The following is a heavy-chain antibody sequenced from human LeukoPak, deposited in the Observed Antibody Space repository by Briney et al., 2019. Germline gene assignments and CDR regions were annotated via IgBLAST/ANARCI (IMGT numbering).Heavy chain of an antibody. CDR1: GFTFSSYE. CDR3: ARDYSTVTTFFDY. CDR2: ISSSGSTI. J-gene: IGHJ4*02. D-gene: IGHD4-17*01. V-gene: IGHV3-48*03. Sequence: GGSLRLSCAASGFTFSSYEMNWVRQAPGKGLEWVSYISSSGSTIYYADSVKGRFTISRDNAKNSLYLQMNSLRAEDTAVYYCARDYSTVTTFFDYWGQGTLVTVSS.